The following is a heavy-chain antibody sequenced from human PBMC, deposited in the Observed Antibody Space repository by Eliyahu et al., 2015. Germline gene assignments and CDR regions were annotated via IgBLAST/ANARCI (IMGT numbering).Heavy chain of an antibody. D-gene: IGHD4/OR15-4a*01. Sequence: QVQLVESGGGVVQPGRSLRLXCAASGXTFXSYGMHWVRQAPGKGLEXVAVIWYDGSNKYYADSVKGRFTISRDNSKNTLYLQMNSLRAEDTAVYYCARDSARLTCIDYWGQGTLVTVSS. CDR1: GXTFXSYG. V-gene: IGHV3-33*01. CDR3: ARDSARLTCIDY. J-gene: IGHJ4*02. CDR2: IWYDGSNK.